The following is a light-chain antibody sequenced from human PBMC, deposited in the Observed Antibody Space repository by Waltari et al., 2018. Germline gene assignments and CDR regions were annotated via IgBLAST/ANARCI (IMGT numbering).Light chain of an antibody. V-gene: IGKV1-5*03. CDR2: KAS. CDR3: QQYNSAGT. J-gene: IGKJ1*01. Sequence: DIQMTQSPSTLSASVGDRVTITCRASQSISSWLAWYKQKPGKAPKLLIYKASSLQSGVPSRFSGSGSGTEFTLSISSLQPDDFATYYCQQYNSAGTFGQGTKVEIK. CDR1: QSISSW.